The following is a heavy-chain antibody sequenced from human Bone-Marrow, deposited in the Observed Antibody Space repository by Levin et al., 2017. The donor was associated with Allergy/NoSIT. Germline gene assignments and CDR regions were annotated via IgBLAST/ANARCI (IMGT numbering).Heavy chain of an antibody. CDR1: GGSVSTGEYY. CDR2: IYYTGNT. D-gene: IGHD1-26*01. CDR3: AREVRGRKDQSVNF. Sequence: SETLSLTCTVSGGSVSTGEYYWSWIRQTPGTGLEWIGYIYYTGNTYYNPSLKSRLTISIDTSKNQFSLNLTSVTAADTAVYFCAREVRGRKDQSVNFWGQGTLLTVSS. J-gene: IGHJ4*02. V-gene: IGHV4-30-4*01.